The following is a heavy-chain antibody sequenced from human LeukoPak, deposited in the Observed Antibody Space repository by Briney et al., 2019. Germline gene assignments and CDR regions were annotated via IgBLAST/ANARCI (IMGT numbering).Heavy chain of an antibody. CDR1: GYTFTGYY. D-gene: IGHD2-2*01. CDR3: ARSQDIVVVPAAYADY. V-gene: IGHV1-2*02. Sequence: GVSVKVSCKASGYTFTGYYMHWVRQAPGQGLEWMGWINPNSGGTNYAQKFQGRVTMTRDTSISTAYMELSRLRSDDTAVYYCARSQDIVVVPAAYADYWGQGTLVTVSS. J-gene: IGHJ4*02. CDR2: INPNSGGT.